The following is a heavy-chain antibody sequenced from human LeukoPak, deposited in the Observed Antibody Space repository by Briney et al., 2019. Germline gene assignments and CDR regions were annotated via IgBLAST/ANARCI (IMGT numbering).Heavy chain of an antibody. V-gene: IGHV1-69*05. J-gene: IGHJ4*02. Sequence: ASVKVSCKASGGTFSSHAISWVRQAPGQGLEWMGGIIPIFGTANYAQKFQERVTITRDMSTSTAYMELSSLRSEDTAVYYCAASYYDFWRGAYYFDYWGQGTLVTVSS. D-gene: IGHD3-3*01. CDR3: AASYYDFWRGAYYFDY. CDR1: GGTFSSHA. CDR2: IIPIFGTA.